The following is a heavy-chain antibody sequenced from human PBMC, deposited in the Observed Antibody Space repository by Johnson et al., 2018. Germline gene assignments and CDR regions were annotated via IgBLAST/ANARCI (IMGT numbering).Heavy chain of an antibody. CDR3: TALSTVVVGDDAFDI. D-gene: IGHD2-21*01. CDR2: TRNKANSYTT. J-gene: IGHJ3*02. V-gene: IGHV3-72*01. CDR1: GFTFSDHY. Sequence: QPGGSLRLSCAASGFTFSDHYMDWVRQAPGKGLEWVGRTRNKANSYTTEYAASVKGRFTNSRDDSKNTLYLQMNSLKTEDTAVYYCTALSTVVVGDDAFDIWGQGTMVTVSS.